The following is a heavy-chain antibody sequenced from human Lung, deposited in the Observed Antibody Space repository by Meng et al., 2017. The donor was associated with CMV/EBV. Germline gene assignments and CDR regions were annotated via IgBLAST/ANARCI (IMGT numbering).Heavy chain of an antibody. CDR3: ARGNWNYDY. CDR1: GGSISSYY. D-gene: IGHD1-7*01. V-gene: IGHV4-59*01. CDR2: IYYSGST. J-gene: IGHJ4*02. Sequence: SESXSLSCTVSGGSISSYYWSWIRQPPGKGLEWIGYIYYSGSTNYNPSLKSRVTMSVDTSKNQFSLKLSSVTAADAAVYYCARGNWNYDYWGQGTVVTVSS.